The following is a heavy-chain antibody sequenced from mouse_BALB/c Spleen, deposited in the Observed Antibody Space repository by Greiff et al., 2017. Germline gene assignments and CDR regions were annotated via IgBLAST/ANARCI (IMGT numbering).Heavy chain of an antibody. V-gene: IGHV5-6-5*01. J-gene: IGHJ4*01. D-gene: IGHD1-2*01. CDR2: ISSGGST. CDR3: ARGVYGYYAMDY. CDR1: GFTFSSYA. Sequence: EVKVVESGGGLVKPGGSLKLSCAASGFTFSSYAMSWVRQTPEKRLEWVASISSGGSTYYPDSVKGRFTISRDNARNILYLQMSSLRSEDTAMYYCARGVYGYYAMDYWGQGTSVTVSS.